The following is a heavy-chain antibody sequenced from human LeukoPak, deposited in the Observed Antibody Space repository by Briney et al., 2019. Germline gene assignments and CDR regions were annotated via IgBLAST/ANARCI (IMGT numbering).Heavy chain of an antibody. CDR1: GFTFSSYA. D-gene: IGHD2-2*01. CDR2: ISGSGGST. CDR3: AKDGHCSSTSCYIGGLDY. J-gene: IGHJ4*02. V-gene: IGHV3-23*01. Sequence: GGSLRLSCAASGFTFSSYAMSWVRQAPGKGLEWVSAISGSGGSTYYADSVKGRFTISRDNSKNTLHLQMNSLRAEDTAVYYCAKDGHCSSTSCYIGGLDYWGQGTLVTVSS.